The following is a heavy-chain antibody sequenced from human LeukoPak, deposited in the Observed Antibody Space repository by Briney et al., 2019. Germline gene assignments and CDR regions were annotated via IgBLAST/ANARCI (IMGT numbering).Heavy chain of an antibody. CDR3: ARRGWLVNFDY. CDR1: GFTFSSYE. J-gene: IGHJ4*02. V-gene: IGHV3-48*03. CDR2: ISSSGSTI. D-gene: IGHD6-19*01. Sequence: GGSLRLSCAASGFTFSSYEMNWVRQAPGKGLEWVSYISSSGSTIYYADSVKGRFTISRDNSKNTLYLQMNTLRAEDTAIYHCARRGWLVNFDYWGQGTLVTVSS.